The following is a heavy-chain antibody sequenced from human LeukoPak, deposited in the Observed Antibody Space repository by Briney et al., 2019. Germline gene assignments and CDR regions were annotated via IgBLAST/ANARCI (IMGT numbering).Heavy chain of an antibody. CDR2: INPNSGGT. D-gene: IGHD2-2*01. CDR3: ARKKVVPAANYYYYGMDV. CDR1: GYTFTGYY. Sequence: GASVKVSCTASGYTFTGYYMHWVRQAPGQGLEWMGWINPNSGGTNYAQKFQGRVTMTRDTSISTAYMELSRLRSDDTAVYYCARKKVVPAANYYYYGMDVWGQGTTVTVSS. J-gene: IGHJ6*02. V-gene: IGHV1-2*02.